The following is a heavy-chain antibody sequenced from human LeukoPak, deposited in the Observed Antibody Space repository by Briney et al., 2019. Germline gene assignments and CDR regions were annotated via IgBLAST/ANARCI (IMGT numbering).Heavy chain of an antibody. CDR2: ISGSGGSA. Sequence: GGSLRLSCAASGFTFSSYAMSWVRQAPGKGLEWVSAISGSGGSAYYADSVKGRFTISRDNSKNTLYLQMNSLRAEDTAVYYCAKDLDYYGSGSPDYWGQGTLVTVSS. J-gene: IGHJ4*02. CDR1: GFTFSSYA. CDR3: AKDLDYYGSGSPDY. V-gene: IGHV3-23*01. D-gene: IGHD3-10*01.